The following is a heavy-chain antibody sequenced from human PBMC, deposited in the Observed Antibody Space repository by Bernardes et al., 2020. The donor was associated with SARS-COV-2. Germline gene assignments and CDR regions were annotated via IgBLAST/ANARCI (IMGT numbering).Heavy chain of an antibody. CDR2: IANDGSIK. D-gene: IGHD6-19*01. CDR1: TVFLRSYA. CDR3: AKAIAVAGTGYSYFYSMDV. Sequence: GGSLRLSCAASTVFLRSYAMHWVRQAPGKGLEWVAAIANDGSIKHYGDAVKGRFTISRDNSQNTLNLQMNSLRAEDTAVYYCAKAIAVAGTGYSYFYSMDVWGQGTTVTVSS. V-gene: IGHV3-30*18. J-gene: IGHJ6*02.